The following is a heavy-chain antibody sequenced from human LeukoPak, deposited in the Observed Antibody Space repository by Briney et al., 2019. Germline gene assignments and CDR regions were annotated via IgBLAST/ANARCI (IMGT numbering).Heavy chain of an antibody. J-gene: IGHJ4*02. D-gene: IGHD6-25*01. V-gene: IGHV3-30*02. Sequence: GGSLRLSCVVSGLPFKSYGMHWVRQAPGKGLEWVAFIWSDGKNKYYGDFVKGRFTVSRDNSRNTIYLQLDSLRGDDTAVYYCATDSAGKKFDYWGQGTLVTVSS. CDR3: ATDSAGKKFDY. CDR2: IWSDGKNK. CDR1: GLPFKSYG.